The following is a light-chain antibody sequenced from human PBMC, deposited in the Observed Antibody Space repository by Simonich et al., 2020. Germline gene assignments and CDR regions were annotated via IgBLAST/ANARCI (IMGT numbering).Light chain of an antibody. CDR1: ALPKQY. V-gene: IGLV3-25*03. CDR2: KDS. CDR3: QSADSSGTFHVV. J-gene: IGLJ2*01. Sequence: SYELTQPPSVSVSPGQTARITCSGDALPKQYAYWYQQKPGQAPVRVIYKDSERPSGIPERISGSSSGTTVTLTISGVQAEDEADYYCQSADSSGTFHVVFGGGTKLTVL.